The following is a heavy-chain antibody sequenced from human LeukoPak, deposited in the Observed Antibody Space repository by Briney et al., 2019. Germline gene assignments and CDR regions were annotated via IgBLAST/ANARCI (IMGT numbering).Heavy chain of an antibody. CDR2: INPNSGGT. Sequence: ASVTVSFKASGYTFTGYYMHWVRQAPGQGLEWMGWINPNSGGTNYAQKFQGRVTITRDTSISTAYMELSRLRSDDTAVYYCAREECSGGSCLTYFDYWGQGTLVTVSS. J-gene: IGHJ4*02. D-gene: IGHD2-15*01. V-gene: IGHV1-2*02. CDR3: AREECSGGSCLTYFDY. CDR1: GYTFTGYY.